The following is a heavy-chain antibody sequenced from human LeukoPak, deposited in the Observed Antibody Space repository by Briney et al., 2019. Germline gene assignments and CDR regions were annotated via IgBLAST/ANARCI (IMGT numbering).Heavy chain of an antibody. CDR2: IRYDGSNK. CDR3: ARGLGYSSTNWFDP. V-gene: IGHV3-30*02. CDR1: GFTFSSYG. J-gene: IGHJ5*02. D-gene: IGHD5-18*01. Sequence: GGSLRLSCAASGFTFSSYGMHWVRQVPGKGLEWVAFIRYDGSNKYYADSVKGRFTISRDNSKNTLYLQMNSLRAEDTAVYYCARGLGYSSTNWFDPWGQGTLVTVSS.